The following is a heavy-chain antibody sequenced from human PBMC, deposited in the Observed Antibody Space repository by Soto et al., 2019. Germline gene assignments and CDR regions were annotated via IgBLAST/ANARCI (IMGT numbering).Heavy chain of an antibody. Sequence: ASVKVSCKASGYTFSDYSIHWVRQAPGQGLEWMGWINLNSGVTNSAQKFQGRVTMTRDTSKNQFSLNLRSVTAADTAVYYCARAPRDLCPDYWGQGTLVTVSS. CDR3: ARAPRDLCPDY. CDR2: INLNSGVT. CDR1: GYTFSDYS. J-gene: IGHJ4*02. V-gene: IGHV1-2*02.